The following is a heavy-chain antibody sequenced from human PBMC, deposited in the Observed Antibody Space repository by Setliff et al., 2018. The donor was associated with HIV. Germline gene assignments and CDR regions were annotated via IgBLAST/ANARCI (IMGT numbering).Heavy chain of an antibody. D-gene: IGHD6-19*01. Sequence: PSETLSLTCVVYGGSFSDYYWTWNRQPPEKGLEWIGKINHSGSTNYNPYPKTRVTISVDTSKNLFPLKVSSVTAADTAVYYCIIAYSSGWLAPMGFDSWGQGTLVTVSS. CDR2: INHSGST. J-gene: IGHJ4*02. CDR3: IIAYSSGWLAPMGFDS. CDR1: GGSFSDYY. V-gene: IGHV4-34*01.